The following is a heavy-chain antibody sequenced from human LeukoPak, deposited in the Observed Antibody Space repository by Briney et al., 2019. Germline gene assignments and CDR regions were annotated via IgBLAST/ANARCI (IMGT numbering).Heavy chain of an antibody. CDR1: GFSFSRYW. Sequence: PGGSLRLSCAASGFSFSRYWMHWVRQAPGKGLVWVSRINPDGRTTTYADSVEGRFTISRDNAKNTLYVQMNSLTAEDTAVYFCARPAVFGSDDGFDIWGQGTMVTVSS. J-gene: IGHJ3*02. CDR2: INPDGRTT. V-gene: IGHV3-74*01. CDR3: ARPAVFGSDDGFDI. D-gene: IGHD3-16*01.